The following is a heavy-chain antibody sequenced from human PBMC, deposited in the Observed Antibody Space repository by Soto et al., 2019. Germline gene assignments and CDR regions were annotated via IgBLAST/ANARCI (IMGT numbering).Heavy chain of an antibody. CDR2: ISGSGGST. V-gene: IGHV3-23*01. J-gene: IGHJ5*02. CDR3: AKVLYYDFWSGVEVGFDP. CDR1: GFTFSSYA. D-gene: IGHD3-3*01. Sequence: GGSLRLSCAASGFTFSSYAMSWVRQAPGKGLEWVSAISGSGGSTYYADSVKGRFTISRDNSKNTLYLQMNSLRAEDTAVYYCAKVLYYDFWSGVEVGFDPWGQGTLVTVSS.